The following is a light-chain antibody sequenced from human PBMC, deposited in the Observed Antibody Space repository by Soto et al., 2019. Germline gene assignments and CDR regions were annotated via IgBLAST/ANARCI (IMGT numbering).Light chain of an antibody. Sequence: DIQLTQSPSTLSASVGDRVTLTCRASQSIDRWFAWYQQKVGKAPELLIHDASSLESGVPSRFSGSGSGTEFTLTINSLQPDDFATYYCQQYNHYYSFGQGTKLEIK. CDR1: QSIDRW. CDR2: DAS. CDR3: QQYNHYYS. J-gene: IGKJ2*03. V-gene: IGKV1-5*01.